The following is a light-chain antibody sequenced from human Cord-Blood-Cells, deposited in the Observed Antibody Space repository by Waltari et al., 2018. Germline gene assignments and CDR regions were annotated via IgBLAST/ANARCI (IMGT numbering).Light chain of an antibody. CDR1: SSDVGGYNL. CDR2: DVS. J-gene: IGLJ3*02. Sequence: QSALTQPRSVSGSPGQSVTISCTGTSSDVGGYNLVSWYQQHPGKAPKLMIYDVSKRPSGVPDRFSGSKSGNTASLTISGLQAEDEADYYCCSYAGSYTPWVFGGGTKLTVL. CDR3: CSYAGSYTPWV. V-gene: IGLV2-11*01.